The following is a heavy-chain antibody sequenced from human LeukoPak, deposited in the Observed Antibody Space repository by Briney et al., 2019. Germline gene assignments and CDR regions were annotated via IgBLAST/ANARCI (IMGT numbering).Heavy chain of an antibody. CDR3: ARGEDCSGGGRYSEYFQH. J-gene: IGHJ1*01. V-gene: IGHV1-3*01. D-gene: IGHD2-15*01. Sequence: GASVKVSCKASGYTFTSYAMHWVRQAPGQRLEWMGWINAGNGNTKYSQKFQGRVTITRDTSASTAYMELSSLRSEDTAVYYCARGEDCSGGGRYSEYFQHWGQGTLVTVSS. CDR2: INAGNGNT. CDR1: GYTFTSYA.